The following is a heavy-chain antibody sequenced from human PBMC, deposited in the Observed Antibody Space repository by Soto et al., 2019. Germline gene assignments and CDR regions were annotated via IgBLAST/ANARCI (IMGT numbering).Heavy chain of an antibody. J-gene: IGHJ4*02. Sequence: GSLGVSCEDSGCPLGNYSVTWVRHAPGKGLEWVSRISANDVGTYYAESVKTRFTISTDQSRNTVYLQMDSLRADDTAIYYCAKAKNDYTWDNRQPFDYWGQATLVTVSS. D-gene: IGHD3-3*01. CDR3: AKAKNDYTWDNRQPFDY. CDR1: GCPLGNYS. CDR2: ISANDVGT. V-gene: IGHV3-23*01.